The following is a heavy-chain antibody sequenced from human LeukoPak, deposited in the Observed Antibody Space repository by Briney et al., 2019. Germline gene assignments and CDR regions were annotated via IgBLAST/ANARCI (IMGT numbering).Heavy chain of an antibody. CDR1: EFTFGDHA. J-gene: IGHJ6*02. V-gene: IGHV3-49*04. Sequence: GWSLRLSCTASEFTFGDHAMSLVRQAPGKGPEWPGFIRSKAYGWTTEYAASVKGRFTISRDDSKSIAYLKMNSLKIEDTAVYSCTRGPVHLWLYNGMDVWGQGTTVIVSS. D-gene: IGHD5-18*01. CDR3: TRGPVHLWLYNGMDV. CDR2: IRSKAYGWTT.